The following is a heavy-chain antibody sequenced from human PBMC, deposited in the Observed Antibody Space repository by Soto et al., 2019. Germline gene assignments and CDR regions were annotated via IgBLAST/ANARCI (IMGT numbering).Heavy chain of an antibody. CDR2: VYYRGRS. V-gene: IGHV4-39*01. Sequence: SETLSLTSTVSGGSVSNSNYYWAWIRQSPGKGLEWIGSVYYRGRSYSKSSVKSRVTISVDTSKNQFSLNLNSVTASDTAVYYCVSQRTSVLTQAYFDYWGPGALVTVSS. D-gene: IGHD2-8*01. CDR1: GGSVSNSNYY. J-gene: IGHJ4*02. CDR3: VSQRTSVLTQAYFDY.